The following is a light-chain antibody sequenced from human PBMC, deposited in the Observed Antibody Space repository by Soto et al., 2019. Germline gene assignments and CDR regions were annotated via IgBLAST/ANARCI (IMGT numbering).Light chain of an antibody. CDR3: QQYGSSPWT. CDR2: GAS. CDR1: QSVSSTY. J-gene: IGKJ1*01. Sequence: EIVLTQSPGTLSLSPGERATLSCRASQSVSSTYLAWYQQKPGQAPRLLIYGASSRAIGIPDRFSGSGSGTDFTLTISRLEPEDFEVYYCQQYGSSPWTFGQGTKVEIK. V-gene: IGKV3-20*01.